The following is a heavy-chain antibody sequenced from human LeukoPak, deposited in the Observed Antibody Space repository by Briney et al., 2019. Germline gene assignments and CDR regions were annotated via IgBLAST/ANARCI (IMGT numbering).Heavy chain of an antibody. J-gene: IGHJ4*02. V-gene: IGHV2-5*02. CDR2: IYWDDDK. CDR1: GFSLTTSGVG. CDR3: AHRTDDYSNYVHFDY. Sequence: SGPTLVNPTQTLTLTCTFSGFSLTTSGVGVGWIRQPPEKALEWLALIYWDDDKRYSPSLKNRLTISKDTSKSQVVLTMTNMDPVDTATYYCAHRTDDYSNYVHFDYWGQGTLVTVSS. D-gene: IGHD4-11*01.